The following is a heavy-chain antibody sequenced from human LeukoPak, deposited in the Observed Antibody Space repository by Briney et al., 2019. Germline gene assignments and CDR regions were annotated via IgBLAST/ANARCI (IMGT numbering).Heavy chain of an antibody. D-gene: IGHD3-22*01. CDR1: GFTFSSYS. CDR3: ARGEYYYDSSGYYHDY. Sequence: GGSLRLSCAASGFTFSSYSMNWVRQAPGKGLEWVSSISSSSSYIYYADSVKGRFTISRDNAKNSLYLQMNSLRAEDTAVYYCARGEYYYDSSGYYHDYWGQGTLVTVFS. CDR2: ISSSSSYI. V-gene: IGHV3-21*01. J-gene: IGHJ4*02.